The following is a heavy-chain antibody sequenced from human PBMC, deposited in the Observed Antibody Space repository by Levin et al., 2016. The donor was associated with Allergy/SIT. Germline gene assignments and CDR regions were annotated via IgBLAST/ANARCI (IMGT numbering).Heavy chain of an antibody. Sequence: WVRQAPGQGLEWMGWISAYNGNTNYAQKLQGRVTTTTDTSTSTAYMELRSLRSDDTAVYYCARDLGGNRPEYFDYWGQGTLVTVSS. D-gene: IGHD4-23*01. J-gene: IGHJ4*02. CDR2: ISAYNGNT. CDR3: ARDLGGNRPEYFDY. V-gene: IGHV1-18*01.